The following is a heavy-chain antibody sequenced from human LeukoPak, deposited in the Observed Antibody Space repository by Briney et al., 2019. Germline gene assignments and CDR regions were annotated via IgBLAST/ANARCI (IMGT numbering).Heavy chain of an antibody. D-gene: IGHD1-14*01. Sequence: VASVTVSCKASGGTFSSYAISWVRQAPGQGLGWMGGIIPIFGTANYAQKFQGRVTITADESTSTVYMELSSLRSDDTAVYYCVRDNSIADRGWWFDPWGQGTLVTVSS. CDR1: GGTFSSYA. CDR3: VRDNSIADRGWWFDP. V-gene: IGHV1-69*13. J-gene: IGHJ5*02. CDR2: IIPIFGTA.